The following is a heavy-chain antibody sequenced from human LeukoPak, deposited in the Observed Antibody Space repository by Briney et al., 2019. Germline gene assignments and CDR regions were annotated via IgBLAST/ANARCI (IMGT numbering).Heavy chain of an antibody. D-gene: IGHD6-13*01. CDR3: AKWGSSWYRFKPPNY. CDR2: ISGSGGST. J-gene: IGHJ4*02. V-gene: IGHV3-23*01. Sequence: GGSLRLSCAASGFTFSSYAMSWVRQAPGKGLEWVSAISGSGGSTYCADSVKGRFTISRGNSKNTLYLQMNSLRAEDTAVYYCAKWGSSWYRFKPPNYWGQGTLVTVSS. CDR1: GFTFSSYA.